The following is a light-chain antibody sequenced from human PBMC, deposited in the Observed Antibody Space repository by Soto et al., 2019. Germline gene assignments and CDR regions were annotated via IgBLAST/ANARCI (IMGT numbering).Light chain of an antibody. CDR1: QGIGTE. V-gene: IGKV1-6*01. Sequence: AIQMTQSPSSLSASVGDRVTITCRASQGIGTELGWYQQRPGKAPRLLIYGTSPLQYGVPSRFSGSGSDTDFTLIISSLQPEDFATYYCLQDASYPRTFGQGTKVEIK. CDR2: GTS. CDR3: LQDASYPRT. J-gene: IGKJ1*01.